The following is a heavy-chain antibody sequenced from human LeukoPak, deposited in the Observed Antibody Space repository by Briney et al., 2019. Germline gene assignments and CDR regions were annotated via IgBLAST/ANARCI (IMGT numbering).Heavy chain of an antibody. J-gene: IGHJ5*02. Sequence: SETLSLTCAVYGGSFSGYYWSWIRQPPGKGLEWIGAINHSGSTNYNPSLKSRVTISVDTSKNQFSLKLSSVTAADTAVYYCARGGWALSRFDPWGQGTLVTVSS. CDR2: INHSGST. D-gene: IGHD1-26*01. CDR1: GGSFSGYY. V-gene: IGHV4-34*01. CDR3: ARGGWALSRFDP.